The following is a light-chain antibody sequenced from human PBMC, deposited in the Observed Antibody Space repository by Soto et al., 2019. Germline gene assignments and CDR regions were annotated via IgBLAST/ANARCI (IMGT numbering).Light chain of an antibody. CDR3: QQYGRSLS. Sequence: EIVLTQSPGTLSLSPGERVTLSCRASQSVTSNSLAWYQQKPGQAPRLLIYCASIRATGIPDRFSGGGSGADFTLSISRLEPEDFAVYYCQQYGRSLSFGGGTKVEIK. V-gene: IGKV3-20*01. CDR1: QSVTSNS. CDR2: CAS. J-gene: IGKJ4*01.